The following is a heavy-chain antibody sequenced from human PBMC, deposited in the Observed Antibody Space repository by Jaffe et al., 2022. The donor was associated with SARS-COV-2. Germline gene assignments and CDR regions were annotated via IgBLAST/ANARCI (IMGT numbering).Heavy chain of an antibody. CDR1: GFTFDDYA. J-gene: IGHJ3*02. D-gene: IGHD5-18*01. Sequence: EVQLVESGGGLVQPGRSLRLSCAASGFTFDDYAMHWVRQAPGKGLEWVSGISWNSGSIGYADSVKGRFTISRDNAKNSLYLQMNSLRAEDTALYYCARERGYSYGTNAFDIWGQGTMVTVSS. CDR2: ISWNSGSI. CDR3: ARERGYSYGTNAFDI. V-gene: IGHV3-9*01.